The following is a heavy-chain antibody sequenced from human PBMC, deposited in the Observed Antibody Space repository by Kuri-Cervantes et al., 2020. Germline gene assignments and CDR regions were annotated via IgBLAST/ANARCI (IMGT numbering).Heavy chain of an antibody. J-gene: IGHJ4*02. V-gene: IGHV3-49*03. CDR2: IRSKGYGGTT. CDR3: TKYSGYECDY. D-gene: IGHD5-12*01. Sequence: GGSLRLSCTAPGFTFGDYAMSWFRQAPGKGLEWVGFIRSKGYGGTTEYAASVKGRFTISRDDSKSIAYLQMNSLKTEDTAMYYCTKYSGYECDYWGQGTLVTVSS. CDR1: GFTFGDYA.